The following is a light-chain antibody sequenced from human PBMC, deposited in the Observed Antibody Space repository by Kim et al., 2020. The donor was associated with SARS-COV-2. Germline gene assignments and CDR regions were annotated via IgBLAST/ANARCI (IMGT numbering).Light chain of an antibody. Sequence: EIVLTQSPGTLSLSPGERATLSCRASQSVSSSYLAWYQQKPGQAPRLLIYGASSRATGIPDRFSGSGSGTDFTLTISRLEPEDFAVYYCQQYGSAPGTFGLGPKLEI. CDR2: GAS. J-gene: IGKJ2*01. V-gene: IGKV3-20*01. CDR1: QSVSSSY. CDR3: QQYGSAPGT.